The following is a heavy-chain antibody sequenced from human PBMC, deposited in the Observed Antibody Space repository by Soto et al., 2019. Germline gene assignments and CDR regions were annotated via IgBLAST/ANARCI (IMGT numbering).Heavy chain of an antibody. D-gene: IGHD3-10*01. CDR1: GFTFSRYA. CDR2: ISGSGGST. Sequence: EVQLLESGGGLVQPGGSLRLSCAASGFTFSRYAMSWVRQAPGKGLEWVSAISGSGGSTYYADSVKGRFTISRDNSKNTLYLQMNSLRAEDTAVYYCANARVLWFGELFPFDYWGQGTLVTVSS. CDR3: ANARVLWFGELFPFDY. V-gene: IGHV3-23*01. J-gene: IGHJ4*02.